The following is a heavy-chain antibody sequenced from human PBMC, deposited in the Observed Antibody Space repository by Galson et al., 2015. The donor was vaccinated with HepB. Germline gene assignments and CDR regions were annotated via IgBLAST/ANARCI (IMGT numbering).Heavy chain of an antibody. D-gene: IGHD6-6*01. CDR1: GFTFSSYS. J-gene: IGHJ4*02. V-gene: IGHV3-48*02. Sequence: SLRLSCAASGFTFSSYSLNWVRQAPGKGLEWVAYISRDSTTTYYSDSVKGRFTISRDDAENSLSLQMHSLRDDDTAVYYCAIRGAARGDYWGQGTLVSVSS. CDR2: ISRDSTTT. CDR3: AIRGAARGDY.